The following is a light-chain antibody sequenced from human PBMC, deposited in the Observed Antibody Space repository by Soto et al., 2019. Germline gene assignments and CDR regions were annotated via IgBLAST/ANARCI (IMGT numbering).Light chain of an antibody. Sequence: QLVLTQPASVSGSPGQSITISCTGTSSDVGTYNYVSWYQQYPGKAPKLMIYEVNNRPSGVSNRFSGSKSGNTASLTISGLQAEDEADYYCTSNTLSSTVIFGGGTQLTVL. J-gene: IGLJ2*01. V-gene: IGLV2-14*01. CDR3: TSNTLSSTVI. CDR2: EVN. CDR1: SSDVGTYNY.